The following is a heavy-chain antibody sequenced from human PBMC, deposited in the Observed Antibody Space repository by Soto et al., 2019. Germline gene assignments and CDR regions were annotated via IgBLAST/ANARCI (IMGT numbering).Heavy chain of an antibody. CDR1: GFTFSSYS. CDR3: ARDLGAVAGIVDY. Sequence: PVGSLRLSCAASGFTFSSYSMNWVRQAPGKGLEWVSYISSSSTIYYADSVKGRFTISRDNAKNPLYLQMNSLRAEDTAVYYCARDLGAVAGIVDYWGQGTLVTVSS. CDR2: ISSSSTI. V-gene: IGHV3-48*01. D-gene: IGHD6-19*01. J-gene: IGHJ4*02.